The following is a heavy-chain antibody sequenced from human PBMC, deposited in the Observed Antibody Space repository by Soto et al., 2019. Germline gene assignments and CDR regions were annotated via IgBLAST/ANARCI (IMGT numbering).Heavy chain of an antibody. CDR1: GFTVSTYY. J-gene: IGHJ4*02. Sequence: EVQLVESGGGLVQPGGSLRLSCAASGFTVSTYYMSWVRQAPGKGLEWVSLIYNVGSTYYADYVKGRFTISRDNSDNTLYLQMNSLRVEDTAVYFCASSGSRPRFDSWGQGALVTVSS. CDR3: ASSGSRPRFDS. D-gene: IGHD1-26*01. CDR2: IYNVGST. V-gene: IGHV3-66*01.